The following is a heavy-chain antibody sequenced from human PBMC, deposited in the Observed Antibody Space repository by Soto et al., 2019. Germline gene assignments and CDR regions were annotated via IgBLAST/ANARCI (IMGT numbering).Heavy chain of an antibody. CDR2: ISSSSSTI. Sequence: GGSLRLSCAASGFTFSSYSMDWVRQAPGKGLEWVSYISSSSSTIYYADSVKGRFTISRDNAKNSLYLQMNSLRDEDTAVYYCARDYYYDSSGYVNFDYWGQGTLVTVSS. D-gene: IGHD3-22*01. V-gene: IGHV3-48*02. CDR3: ARDYYYDSSGYVNFDY. CDR1: GFTFSSYS. J-gene: IGHJ4*02.